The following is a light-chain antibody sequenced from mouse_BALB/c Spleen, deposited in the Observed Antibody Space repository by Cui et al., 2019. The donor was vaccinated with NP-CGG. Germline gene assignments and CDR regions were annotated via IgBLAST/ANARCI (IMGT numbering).Light chain of an antibody. Sequence: QAVVTQESALTTSPGETATLTCRSSTGAVTTSNYANWVQEKPDHLFTGLIGGSNNRAPGVPARFSGSLIGDKAALTITGAQTEDEALYFCALWYSNHWVFGGGTKLTVL. J-gene: IGLJ1*01. CDR2: GSN. V-gene: IGLV1*01. CDR3: ALWYSNHWV. CDR1: TGAVTTSNY.